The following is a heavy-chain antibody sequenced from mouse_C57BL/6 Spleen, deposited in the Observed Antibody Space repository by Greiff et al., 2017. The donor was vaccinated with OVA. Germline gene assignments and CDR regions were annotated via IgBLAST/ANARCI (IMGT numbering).Heavy chain of an antibody. CDR1: GYTFTSYW. J-gene: IGHJ1*03. V-gene: IGHV1-59*01. Sequence: QVQLQQPGAELVRPGPSVKLSCKASGYTFTSYWMHWVKQRPGQGLEWIGVIDPSDSYTNYNQKFKGKATLTVDTSSSTAYMQLSSLTSEDSAVYYCARDYGSRGAYWYFDVWGTGTTVTVSS. D-gene: IGHD1-1*01. CDR3: ARDYGSRGAYWYFDV. CDR2: IDPSDSYT.